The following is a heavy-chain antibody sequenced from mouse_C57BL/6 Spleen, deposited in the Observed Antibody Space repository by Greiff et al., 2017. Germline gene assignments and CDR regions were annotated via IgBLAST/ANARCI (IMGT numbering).Heavy chain of an antibody. J-gene: IGHJ4*01. CDR1: GYTFTSYW. D-gene: IGHD2-4*01. CDR2: INPSNGGT. V-gene: IGHV1-53*01. Sequence: QVQLKQPGTELVKPGASVKLSCKASGYTFTSYWMHWVKQRPGQGLEWIGNINPSNGGTNYNEKFKSKATLTVDKSSSTAYMQLSSLTSEDSAVDYCASAGRSDYYDYDRVAMDDWGQGTSVTVSS. CDR3: ASAGRSDYYDYDRVAMDD.